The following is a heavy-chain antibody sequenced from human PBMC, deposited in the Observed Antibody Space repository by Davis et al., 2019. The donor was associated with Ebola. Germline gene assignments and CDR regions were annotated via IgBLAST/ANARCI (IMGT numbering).Heavy chain of an antibody. J-gene: IGHJ4*02. CDR2: IYSSGST. CDR3: ARQDGGPPGPYYFDF. CDR1: GASISSGYFS. V-gene: IGHV4-61*09. Sequence: SETLSLTCNVSGASISSGYFSWSWVRQPAGKGLEWIGHIYSSGSTDYNPSLETRVTIAVDSSKNQFSLKLTSVTAADTAVYYCARQDGGPPGPYYFDFWGQGTLVTVSS. D-gene: IGHD3-16*01.